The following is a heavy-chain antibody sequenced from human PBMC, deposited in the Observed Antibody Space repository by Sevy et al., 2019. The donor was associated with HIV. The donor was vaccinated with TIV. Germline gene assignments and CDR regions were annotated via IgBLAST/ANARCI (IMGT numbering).Heavy chain of an antibody. D-gene: IGHD1-7*01. V-gene: IGHV3-7*01. CDR3: AGDTGNFYVDY. CDR2: IKGDGSQT. Sequence: GGSLRLSCAASGFTFSNYWMTWVRQAPGKGLEWVANIKGDGSQTAYADSVRGRCTITRDNAKNSLYLQINSLGPEDSALYYGAGDTGNFYVDYWGQGTLVTVSS. CDR1: GFTFSNYW. J-gene: IGHJ4*02.